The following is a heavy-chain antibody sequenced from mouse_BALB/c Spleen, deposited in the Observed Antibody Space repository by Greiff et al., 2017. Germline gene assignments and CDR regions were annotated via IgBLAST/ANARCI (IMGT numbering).Heavy chain of an antibody. CDR1: GFNIKDTY. CDR3: ARSDDGYWGFAY. D-gene: IGHD2-3*01. CDR2: IDPANGNT. Sequence: VQLQQSGAELVKPGASVKLSCTASGFNIKDTYMHWVKQRPEQGLEWIGRIDPANGNTKYDPKFQGKATITADTSSNTAYLQLSSLTSEDTAVYYCARSDDGYWGFAYWGQGTLVTVAA. V-gene: IGHV14-3*02. J-gene: IGHJ3*01.